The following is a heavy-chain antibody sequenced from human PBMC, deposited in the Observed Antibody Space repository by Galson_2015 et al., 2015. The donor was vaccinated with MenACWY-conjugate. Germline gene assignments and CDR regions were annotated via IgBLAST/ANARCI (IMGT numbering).Heavy chain of an antibody. D-gene: IGHD3-10*01. J-gene: IGHJ6*02. CDR2: IYIGDST. V-gene: IGHV3-53*01. CDR3: ARDQMVRGVLGGMDV. CDR1: GFIVSSSY. Sequence: SLRLSCAASGFIVSSSYMNWVRQAPGKGLEGVSVIYIGDSTYYADSVKGRFTISRDNSKNTLYLHMNSLRAEDTAVYYCARDQMVRGVLGGMDVWGQGTTVTVSS.